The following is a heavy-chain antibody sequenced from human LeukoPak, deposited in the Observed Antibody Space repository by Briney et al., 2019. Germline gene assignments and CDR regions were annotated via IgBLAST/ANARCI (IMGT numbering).Heavy chain of an antibody. CDR2: IHYSGLT. J-gene: IGHJ5*02. V-gene: IGHV4-59*02. Sequence: PSETLSLTCTVSGGSVNGYYWNWIRHAPGKGLEGIGFIHYSGLTVYSPSLQSRVSMSVDTSRNQFSLDLSSVTAADTALYYCARDQVVRGVGRGRFDPWGQGTLVTVSS. D-gene: IGHD3-10*01. CDR1: GGSVNGYY. CDR3: ARDQVVRGVGRGRFDP.